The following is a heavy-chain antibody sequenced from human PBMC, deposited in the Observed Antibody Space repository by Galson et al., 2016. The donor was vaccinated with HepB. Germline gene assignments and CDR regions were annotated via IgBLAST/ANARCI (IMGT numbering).Heavy chain of an antibody. Sequence: SLRLSCAASGFNFSSYGMHWVRQAPGKGLEWVAIVSYGGSNKYYADSVKGRFTISRDNSKNTLYLQMNSLRAEDTAVYYCAKSPYYYGSGTYYNSPVFDYWGQGTLVTVSS. CDR1: GFNFSSYG. D-gene: IGHD3-10*01. CDR2: VSYGGSNK. CDR3: AKSPYYYGSGTYYNSPVFDY. V-gene: IGHV3-30*18. J-gene: IGHJ4*02.